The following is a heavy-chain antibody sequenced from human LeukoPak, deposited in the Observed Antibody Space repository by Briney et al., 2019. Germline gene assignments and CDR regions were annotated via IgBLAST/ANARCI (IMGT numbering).Heavy chain of an antibody. D-gene: IGHD2-2*01. J-gene: IGHJ4*02. Sequence: ASVKVSCKASGYTFTSYAMNWVRQAPGQGLEWMGWINTNTGNPTYAQGFTGRFVFSLDTSVSTAYLQISSLKAEDTAVYYCARDYAEIGYCSSTSCYDFDYWGQGTLVTVSS. CDR1: GYTFTSYA. CDR2: INTNTGNP. V-gene: IGHV7-4-1*02. CDR3: ARDYAEIGYCSSTSCYDFDY.